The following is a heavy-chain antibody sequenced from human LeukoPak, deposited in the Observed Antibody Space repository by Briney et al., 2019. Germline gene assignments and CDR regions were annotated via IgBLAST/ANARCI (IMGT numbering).Heavy chain of an antibody. CDR2: ISSSSSTI. V-gene: IGHV3-48*02. CDR1: GFTFSSYS. D-gene: IGHD3-22*01. J-gene: IGHJ4*02. CDR3: ARDGTIVVAPLGFFDY. Sequence: GGSLRLSCAASGFTFSSYSMNWVRQAPGKGLEWVSYISSSSSTIYYADSVKGRFTTSRDNAKNSLYLQMNSLRDEDTAVYYCARDGTIVVAPLGFFDYWGQGTLVTVSS.